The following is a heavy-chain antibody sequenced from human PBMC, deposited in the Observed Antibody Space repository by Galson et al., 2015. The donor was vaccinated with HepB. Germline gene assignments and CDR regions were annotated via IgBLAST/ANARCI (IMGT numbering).Heavy chain of an antibody. V-gene: IGHV3-33*08. CDR3: ARDPEVRGEGGGPFDY. CDR1: GFTFSSYG. Sequence: SLRLSCAASGFTFSSYGMHWVRQAPGKGLEWVAVIWYDGSNKYYADSVKGRFTISRDNSKNTLYLQMNSLRAEDTAVYYCARDPEVRGEGGGPFDYWGQGTLVTVSS. D-gene: IGHD3-10*01. J-gene: IGHJ4*02. CDR2: IWYDGSNK.